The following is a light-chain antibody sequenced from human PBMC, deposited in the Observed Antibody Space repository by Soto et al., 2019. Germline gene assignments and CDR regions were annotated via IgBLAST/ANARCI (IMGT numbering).Light chain of an antibody. V-gene: IGKV1-5*01. J-gene: IGKJ1*01. CDR2: AAS. Sequence: DIQMTQSPSTLSGSVGDRVTITCRASQTISSWLAWYQQKPGKAPKLLIYAASSLQSGVPSRFSGSGSGTEFTLTISSLQPDDSATYYCQQYNSYLWTFGQGTKVDIK. CDR3: QQYNSYLWT. CDR1: QTISSW.